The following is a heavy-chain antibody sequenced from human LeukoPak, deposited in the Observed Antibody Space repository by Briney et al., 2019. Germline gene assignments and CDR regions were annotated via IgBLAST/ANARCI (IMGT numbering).Heavy chain of an antibody. CDR1: GYTLTELS. CDR3: ATVLPGATNWFDP. CDR2: FDPEDGET. Sequence: ASVKVSCKVSGYTLTELSMHCVRQAPGKALEWMGGFDPEDGETIYAQKFQGRVTMTEDTSTDTAYMELSSLRSEDTAVYYCATVLPGATNWFDPWGQGTLVTVSS. D-gene: IGHD5-12*01. V-gene: IGHV1-24*01. J-gene: IGHJ5*02.